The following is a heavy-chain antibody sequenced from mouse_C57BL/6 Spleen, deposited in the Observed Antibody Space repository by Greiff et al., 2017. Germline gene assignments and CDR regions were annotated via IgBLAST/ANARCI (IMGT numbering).Heavy chain of an antibody. Sequence: EVQLVESGGGLVKPGGSLKLSCAASGFTFSDYGLHWVRQAPEKGLEWVAYISSGSSTIYYADTVKGRFTISRDNAKNTLFLQMTSLRSEDTAMYYCASKVYGNYAMDYWGQGTSVTVSS. CDR1: GFTFSDYG. V-gene: IGHV5-17*01. CDR3: ASKVYGNYAMDY. D-gene: IGHD2-1*01. CDR2: ISSGSSTI. J-gene: IGHJ4*01.